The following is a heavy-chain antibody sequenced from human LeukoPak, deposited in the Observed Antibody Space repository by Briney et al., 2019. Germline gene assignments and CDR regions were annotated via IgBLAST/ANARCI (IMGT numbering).Heavy chain of an antibody. CDR3: ARDYTGYFP. V-gene: IGHV3-7*03. CDR2: IKTDGSEK. Sequence: GGSLRLSCAASGFTFSSFAINWVRQAPGKGLEWVANIKTDGSEKYYVDSVKGRFTISRDNAKNSLYLQMNSLRAEDTAVYYCARDYTGYFPWGQGPLVIVSS. J-gene: IGHJ5*02. D-gene: IGHD3-9*01. CDR1: GFTFSSFA.